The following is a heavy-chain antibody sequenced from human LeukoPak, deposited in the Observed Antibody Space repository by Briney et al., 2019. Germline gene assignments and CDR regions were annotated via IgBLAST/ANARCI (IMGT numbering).Heavy chain of an antibody. J-gene: IGHJ4*02. V-gene: IGHV1-2*04. Sequence: ASVKVSCKASGYTFTGYYMHWVRQAPGQGLEWMGWINPNSGGTNYAQKFQGWVTMTRDTSISTAYMELSRLRSDDTAVYYCARDRTSGSFLFDYWGQGTLVTVSS. CDR1: GYTFTGYY. CDR3: ARDRTSGSFLFDY. CDR2: INPNSGGT. D-gene: IGHD1-26*01.